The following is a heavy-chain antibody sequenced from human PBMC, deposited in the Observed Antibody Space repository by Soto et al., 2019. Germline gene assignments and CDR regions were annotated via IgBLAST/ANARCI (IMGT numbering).Heavy chain of an antibody. CDR3: AKLVGLPSR. V-gene: IGHV3-23*01. J-gene: IGHJ4*02. Sequence: EVQLLESGGGLVQPGGSLRLSCAASGFTFSNYAVSWVSQAPGKGLEWVSTISATGGSTYYADSVKGRFTISRDTSKNTLYLKMNSLRAEDTAVYYCAKLVGLPSRRGQGTLVTVSS. CDR1: GFTFSNYA. CDR2: ISATGGST. D-gene: IGHD6-13*01.